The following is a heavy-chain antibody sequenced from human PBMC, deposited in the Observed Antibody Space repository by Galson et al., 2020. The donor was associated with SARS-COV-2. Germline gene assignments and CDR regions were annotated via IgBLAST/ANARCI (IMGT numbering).Heavy chain of an antibody. Sequence: SETLSLTCTVSGGSISSYYWSWIRQPPGEGLEWIGYIYYSGSTNYNPSLKSRVTISVDTSKNQFSLKLSSVTAADTAVYYCARLTGVTGFDDYYYYGMDVWGQGTTVTVSS. CDR1: GGSISSYY. CDR3: ARLTGVTGFDDYYYYGMDV. J-gene: IGHJ6*02. V-gene: IGHV4-59*13. D-gene: IGHD2-21*02. CDR2: IYYSGST.